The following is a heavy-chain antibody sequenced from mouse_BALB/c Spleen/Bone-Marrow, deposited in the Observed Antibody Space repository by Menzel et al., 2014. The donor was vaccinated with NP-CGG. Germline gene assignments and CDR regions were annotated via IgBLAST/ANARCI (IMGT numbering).Heavy chain of an antibody. CDR3: ARYRLGTYFDY. V-gene: IGHV14-3*02. D-gene: IGHD1-2*01. CDR2: IDPANGNT. Sequence: EVQLQQSGAEPVKPGASLKLSCPASGFNIKDNYMHWVKQTPEQGLEWIGRIDPANGNTKYDPKFQGKATITADTSSNTAYLQLSSLTSEDTAVYYCARYRLGTYFDYWGQGTTLTVSS. J-gene: IGHJ2*01. CDR1: GFNIKDNY.